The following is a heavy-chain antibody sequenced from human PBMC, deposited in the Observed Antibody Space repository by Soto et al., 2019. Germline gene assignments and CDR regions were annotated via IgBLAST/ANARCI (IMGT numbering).Heavy chain of an antibody. CDR1: GLTFSIYT. CDR2: IGRTGIDR. Sequence: EIQLVESGGGLVKPGGSLRLSCAASGLTFSIYTMNWVRQAPGKGLEFVSSIGRTGIDRYYIDSVKGRFTISRDNAQKSLYLQMNSLWVEDTALYYCVCDDNRRFWGQGTLVTVSS. V-gene: IGHV3-21*01. CDR3: VCDDNRRF. D-gene: IGHD1-1*01. J-gene: IGHJ4*02.